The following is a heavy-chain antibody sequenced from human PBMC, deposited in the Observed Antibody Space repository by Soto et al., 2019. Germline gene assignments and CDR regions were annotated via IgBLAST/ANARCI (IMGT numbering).Heavy chain of an antibody. CDR3: TRDMKWSVAGSDFDY. Sequence: PGGSLLVSCTASVFTFGDYAMSWFRQAPGKGLEWVGFIRSKAYGGTTEYAASVKGRFTISRDDSKSIAYLQMNSLKTEDTAVYYCTRDMKWSVAGSDFDYWGQGTMVTVSS. CDR1: VFTFGDYA. V-gene: IGHV3-49*03. CDR2: IRSKAYGGTT. J-gene: IGHJ4*02. D-gene: IGHD6-19*01.